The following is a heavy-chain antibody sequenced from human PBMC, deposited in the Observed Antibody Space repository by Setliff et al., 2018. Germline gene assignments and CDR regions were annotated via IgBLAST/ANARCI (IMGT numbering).Heavy chain of an antibody. V-gene: IGHV4-61*09. CDR1: GGSLSSYNY. CDR2: VYVGGNT. D-gene: IGHD3-3*01. J-gene: IGHJ6*03. CDR3: ARMSGFQYMDV. Sequence: SETLSLTCTVSGGSLSSYNYWSWIRQPAGKTLEWIGQVYVGGNTYYNPSFESRVSISVDRSNNQFSLKLNSVTAADTALYYCARMSGFQYMDVWGKGTTVTVSS.